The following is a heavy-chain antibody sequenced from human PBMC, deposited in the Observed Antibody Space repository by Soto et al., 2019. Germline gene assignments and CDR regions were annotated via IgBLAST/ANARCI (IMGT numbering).Heavy chain of an antibody. V-gene: IGHV1-69*01. Sequence: QVQLVQSGAEVKKPGSSVKVSCKASGGTFSSYAISWVRQAPGQGLEWMGGIIPIFGTADYAQKFQGRVTITADESTSTAYMELRSLRSEDTAVYYCARGYYYGSGSYYPRQNYYYYYGMDVWGQGTTVTVSS. D-gene: IGHD3-10*01. CDR2: IIPIFGTA. CDR1: GGTFSSYA. CDR3: ARGYYYGSGSYYPRQNYYYYYGMDV. J-gene: IGHJ6*02.